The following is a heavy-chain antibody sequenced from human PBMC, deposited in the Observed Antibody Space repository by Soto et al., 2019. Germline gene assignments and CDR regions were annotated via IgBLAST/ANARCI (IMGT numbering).Heavy chain of an antibody. CDR2: MNSDGSTT. CDR1: GFLFSNYW. Sequence: GGSLRLSCAASGFLFSNYWMHWVRQAPGKGLVWVSRMNSDGSTTDYADSVKGRFTISRDNAKNALYVQMNSLRGEDTAVYYCARGPSSDCSSSSCYAFDIWGQGTMVTVSS. V-gene: IGHV3-74*01. J-gene: IGHJ3*02. D-gene: IGHD2-2*01. CDR3: ARGPSSDCSSSSCYAFDI.